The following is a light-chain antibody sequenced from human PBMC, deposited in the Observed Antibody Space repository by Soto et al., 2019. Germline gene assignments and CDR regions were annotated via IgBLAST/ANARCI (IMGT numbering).Light chain of an antibody. Sequence: QPVLTQPPSASGTPGQVFTISCSGSNSNIGDNSVNWYQQLPGTAPKLLIYSDNRRPSGVPDRFSGSKSGTSASLAISGLQSEDEAEYYCQSYDSSLSGSWVFGGGTQLTVL. J-gene: IGLJ2*01. V-gene: IGLV1-44*01. CDR3: QSYDSSLSGSWV. CDR1: NSNIGDNS. CDR2: SDN.